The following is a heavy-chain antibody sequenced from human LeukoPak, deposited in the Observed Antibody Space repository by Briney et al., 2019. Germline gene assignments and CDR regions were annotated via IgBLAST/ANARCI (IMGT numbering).Heavy chain of an antibody. D-gene: IGHD2-21*02. J-gene: IGHJ4*02. Sequence: ASVKVSCKASGYTFTSYGISWVRQAPGQGLEWMGRISAYNGNTNYAQKLQGRVTMTTDTSTSTAYMELRSLRSDDTAVYYCARGSLVVVTAIVFDYWGQGTLVTVSS. V-gene: IGHV1-18*01. CDR2: ISAYNGNT. CDR3: ARGSLVVVTAIVFDY. CDR1: GYTFTSYG.